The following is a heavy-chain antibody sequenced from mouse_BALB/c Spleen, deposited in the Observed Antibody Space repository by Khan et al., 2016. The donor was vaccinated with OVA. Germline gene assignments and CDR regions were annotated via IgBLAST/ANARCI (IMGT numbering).Heavy chain of an antibody. J-gene: IGHJ3*01. CDR1: GYTLTDYG. Sequence: QIQLVQSGPELKKPGETVKISCKASGYTLTDYGMNWVKQAPGKGLKWMGWINTYTGEATYADDFKGRFAFSLDTSANTAYLQINNLKTEDTATXFCSRSNGNYWFAYWGQGTLVTVSA. CDR2: INTYTGEA. D-gene: IGHD2-1*01. CDR3: SRSNGNYWFAY. V-gene: IGHV9-3-1*01.